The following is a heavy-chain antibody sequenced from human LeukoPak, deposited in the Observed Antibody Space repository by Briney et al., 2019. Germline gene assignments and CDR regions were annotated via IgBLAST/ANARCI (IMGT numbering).Heavy chain of an antibody. D-gene: IGHD6-19*01. CDR3: ARKSSGWYYFDY. CDR1: GFTFSPYS. V-gene: IGHV3-21*01. CDR2: ISSSSSYI. Sequence: GGSLRLSCAVSGFTFSPYSMNWVRQAPGKGLEWVSSISSSSSYIYYADSVKGRFTISRDNAKNSLYLQMNSLRAEDTAVYYCARKSSGWYYFDYWGQGTLVTVSS. J-gene: IGHJ4*02.